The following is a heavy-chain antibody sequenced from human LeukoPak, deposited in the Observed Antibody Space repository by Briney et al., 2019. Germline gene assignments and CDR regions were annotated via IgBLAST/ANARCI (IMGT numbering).Heavy chain of an antibody. D-gene: IGHD3-9*01. V-gene: IGHV4-34*01. CDR1: GGSFSGYY. J-gene: IGHJ6*03. CDR2: INHSGST. CDR3: AGVGRYFDWFGLETDYYYYMDV. Sequence: PSETLSLTCAVYGGSFSGYYWSWIRQPPGKGLEWIGEINHSGSTNYNPSLKSRVTISVDTSKNQFSLRLSSVTAADTAVYYCAGVGRYFDWFGLETDYYYYMDVWGKGTTVTVSS.